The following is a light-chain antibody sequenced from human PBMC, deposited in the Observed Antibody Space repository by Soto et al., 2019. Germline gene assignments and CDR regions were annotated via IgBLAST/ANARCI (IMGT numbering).Light chain of an antibody. J-gene: IGLJ1*01. V-gene: IGLV2-14*01. Sequence: QSVLTQPDSVSGSPGQSITISCTGSSNDVGAYNYVSWYQQHPGKAPKVMIYGVTNRPSGVSNRFSGSKSGNTASLTISGLQTEDEADYYCSSYTTSTTLPYVFGSGTKLTVL. CDR3: SSYTTSTTLPYV. CDR2: GVT. CDR1: SNDVGAYNY.